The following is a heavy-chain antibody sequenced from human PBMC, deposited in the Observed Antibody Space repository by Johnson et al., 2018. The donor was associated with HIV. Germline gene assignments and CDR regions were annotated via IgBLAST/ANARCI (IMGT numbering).Heavy chain of an antibody. CDR1: GFTFSDYY. CDR3: AGLRAARPRSFDI. V-gene: IGHV3-11*04. Sequence: VHLVESGGGLVKPGGSLRLSCAASGFTFSDYYMSWIRQAPGKGLEWVSYISSSGSTIYYADSVKGRFTISRDNAKNALYLQMNSLRAEDTAVYYCAGLRAARPRSFDIWGQGTMVTVSS. D-gene: IGHD6-6*01. J-gene: IGHJ3*02. CDR2: ISSSGSTI.